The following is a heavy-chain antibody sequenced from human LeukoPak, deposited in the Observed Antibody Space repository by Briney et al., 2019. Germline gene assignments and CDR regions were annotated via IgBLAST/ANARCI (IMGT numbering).Heavy chain of an antibody. Sequence: PGRSLRLSCAASGFTFSSYGMHWVRQAPGKGLEWGAVIWYDGSNKYYADSVKVRFTISRDNSKNTLYLQMNSLRAEDTAVYYCARVPEGLEPAPLDYWGQGTLVTVSS. V-gene: IGHV3-33*01. CDR3: ARVPEGLEPAPLDY. J-gene: IGHJ4*02. CDR2: IWYDGSNK. CDR1: GFTFSSYG. D-gene: IGHD1-1*01.